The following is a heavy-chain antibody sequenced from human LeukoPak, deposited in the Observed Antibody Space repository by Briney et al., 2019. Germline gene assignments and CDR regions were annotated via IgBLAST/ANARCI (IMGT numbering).Heavy chain of an antibody. CDR1: GGSVSSGSYY. V-gene: IGHV4-61*01. D-gene: IGHD3-22*01. CDR2: ISYSGST. CDR3: ARGRPSGYYDSSGYYYFDY. J-gene: IGHJ4*02. Sequence: SETLSLTCTVSGGSVSSGSYYWSWIRQPPGKGLEWIGYISYSGSTNYNPSLKSRVTMSVDTSKNQFSLKLSSVTAADTAVYYCARGRPSGYYDSSGYYYFDYWGQGTLVTVSS.